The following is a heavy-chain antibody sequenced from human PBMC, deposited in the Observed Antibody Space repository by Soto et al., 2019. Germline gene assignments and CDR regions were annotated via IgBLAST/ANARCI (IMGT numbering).Heavy chain of an antibody. Sequence: EVQLVESGGGLVQPGGSLRLSCAASGFTLSNYDMNWVRQAPGKGLAWVSHISSDGSSRYYADSVKGRFTISRDNARNSLSLQMNNLIVEDTAVYYCAREVVFWGGWKNGMDVWGQGTAVTVSS. D-gene: IGHD3-3*01. J-gene: IGHJ6*02. CDR1: GFTLSNYD. CDR2: ISSDGSSR. CDR3: AREVVFWGGWKNGMDV. V-gene: IGHV3-48*03.